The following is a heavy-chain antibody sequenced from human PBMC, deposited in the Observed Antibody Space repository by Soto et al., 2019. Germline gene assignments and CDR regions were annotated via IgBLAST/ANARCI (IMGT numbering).Heavy chain of an antibody. V-gene: IGHV1-8*01. J-gene: IGHJ6*02. CDR3: ARGGYISTSCPREGYCCGMAV. D-gene: IGHD2-2*01. Sequence: QVQLVQSGAEVKKPGASVKVSCKASGYTFTSYDINWVRQATGQGLEWMGWMNPNSGNTGYAQKFQGRVTMTRNTSIGTAYMELSSLGAEDTAVYYCARGGYISTSCPREGYCCGMAVWGRGTTDPVSS. CDR2: MNPNSGNT. CDR1: GYTFTSYD.